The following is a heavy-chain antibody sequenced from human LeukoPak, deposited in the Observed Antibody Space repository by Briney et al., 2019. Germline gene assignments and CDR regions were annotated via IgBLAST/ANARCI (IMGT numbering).Heavy chain of an antibody. CDR2: IYYSGST. J-gene: IGHJ6*03. Sequence: SETLSLTCAVYGGSFSGYYWSWIRQPPGKGLEWIGHIYYSGSTNYNPSLKSRVTISVDTSKNQFSLKLSSVTAADTAVYYCAATGYDFWSGYMNPDYYYYMDVWGKGTTVTVSS. CDR3: AATGYDFWSGYMNPDYYYYMDV. D-gene: IGHD3-3*01. V-gene: IGHV4-59*01. CDR1: GGSFSGYY.